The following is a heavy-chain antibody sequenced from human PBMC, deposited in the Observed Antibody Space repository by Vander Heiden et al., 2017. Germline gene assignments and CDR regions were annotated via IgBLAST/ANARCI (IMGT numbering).Heavy chain of an antibody. Sequence: LQLQESGPGLVKPSETMYPTCPVAGDSIRRGTSYWGRVRLPTGKGLEWIGSIYYSGRTFYMPSLRSRATISVDTSKNQFSLKLNSVTAADTTVYYCARKRYSSGWDFDYWGQGVLVTVSS. J-gene: IGHJ4*02. V-gene: IGHV4-39*01. CDR2: IYYSGRT. D-gene: IGHD6-19*01. CDR1: GDSIRRGTSY. CDR3: ARKRYSSGWDFDY.